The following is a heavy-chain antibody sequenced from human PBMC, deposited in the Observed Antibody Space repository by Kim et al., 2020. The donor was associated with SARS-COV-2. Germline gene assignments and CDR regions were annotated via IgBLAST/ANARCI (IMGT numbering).Heavy chain of an antibody. CDR2: MNHSGTT. CDR1: GGPFTGYY. V-gene: IGHV4-34*01. D-gene: IGHD2-15*01. CDR3: ARDGVVVTTTDDYYYGLDV. J-gene: IGHJ6*02. Sequence: SETLSLTCAVYGGPFTGYYWSWIRQSPGKGLEWIGEMNHSGTTHYNPSLKSRVTISVDTSKNQFSLRVSSVTAADTAVYYCARDGVVVTTTDDYYYGLDVWGQGTTVTVSS.